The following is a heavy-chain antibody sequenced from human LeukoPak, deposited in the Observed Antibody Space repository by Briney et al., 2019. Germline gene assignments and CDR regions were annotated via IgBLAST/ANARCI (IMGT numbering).Heavy chain of an antibody. Sequence: SETLSLTCTVSGGSISSSSYYWGWIRQPPGKGLEWIGEINHSGSTNYNPSLKSRVTISVDTSKNQFSLKLSSVTAADTAVYYCAREAYNWNYGKAFDIWGQGTMVTVSS. CDR2: INHSGST. CDR1: GGSISSSSYY. J-gene: IGHJ3*02. D-gene: IGHD1-7*01. V-gene: IGHV4-39*07. CDR3: AREAYNWNYGKAFDI.